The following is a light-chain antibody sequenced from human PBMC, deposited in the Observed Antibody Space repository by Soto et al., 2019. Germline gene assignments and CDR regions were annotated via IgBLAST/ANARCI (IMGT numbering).Light chain of an antibody. CDR3: SSYATSTIVV. J-gene: IGLJ2*01. CDR2: DVS. CDR1: SSDVGGYNY. Sequence: QSVLTPPASVSGSPGQSITISCTGTSSDVGGYNYVSWYQQHPGKAPKLMIYDVSNRPSGVSNRFSGSKSGNTASLTISGLQGEDEADYFCSSYATSTIVVFGGGTKLNVL. V-gene: IGLV2-14*01.